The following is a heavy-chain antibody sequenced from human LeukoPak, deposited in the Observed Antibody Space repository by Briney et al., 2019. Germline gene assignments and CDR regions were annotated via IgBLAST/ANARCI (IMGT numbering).Heavy chain of an antibody. Sequence: GASVNVSCKASGYTFTSYYMHWVRQAPGQGLEWMGIINPSGGSTSYAQKFQGRVTMTRDTSTSTVYMELSSLRSEDTAVYYCARVRNYYDSSGYYSRYFDLWGRGTLVTVSS. CDR1: GYTFTSYY. J-gene: IGHJ2*01. D-gene: IGHD3-22*01. V-gene: IGHV1-46*01. CDR3: ARVRNYYDSSGYYSRYFDL. CDR2: INPSGGST.